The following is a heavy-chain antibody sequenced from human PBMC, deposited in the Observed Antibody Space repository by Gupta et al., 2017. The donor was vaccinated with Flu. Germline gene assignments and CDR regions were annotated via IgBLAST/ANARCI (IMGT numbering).Heavy chain of an antibody. Sequence: QVQLQQWGAGLLKPSEPLSLTCAVYGGPFSGYYWSWIRQPPGKGLEWIGEIKQRGSTNYNPSLKSRVTISVDTSKNQFSMKLSSVTAADTAVYYCARVDDYWGQGTLVTVSS. CDR1: GGPFSGYY. V-gene: IGHV4-34*01. J-gene: IGHJ4*02. CDR2: IKQRGST. CDR3: ARVDDY.